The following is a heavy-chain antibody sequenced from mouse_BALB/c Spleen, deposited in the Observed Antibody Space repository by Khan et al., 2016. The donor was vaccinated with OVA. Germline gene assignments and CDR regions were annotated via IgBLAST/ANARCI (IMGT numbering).Heavy chain of an antibody. V-gene: IGHV1-77*01. CDR3: ARRNYFGYTFAY. J-gene: IGHJ3*01. D-gene: IGHD1-2*01. Sequence: QVQLQQSGAELARPGASVKLSCKASGYTFTDYYINWVKQRTGQGLEWIGEISPGSGDTYYNEKFKGKATLTADKSSSTVYMQLSSLTAEASAGYFCARRNYFGYTFAYWGQGTLVTVSA. CDR1: GYTFTDYY. CDR2: ISPGSGDT.